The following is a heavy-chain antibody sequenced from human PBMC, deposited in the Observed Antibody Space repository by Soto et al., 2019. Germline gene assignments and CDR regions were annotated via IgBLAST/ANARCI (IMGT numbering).Heavy chain of an antibody. D-gene: IGHD3-3*01. CDR3: AREDFDSEIYYGMDV. Sequence: QVQLVQSGSSVKKPGSSVKVSCKASGGTFSSYAISWVRQAPGQGLEWMGGIIPIFNATPYAQKFQGRVTITADESTSTAYMELSSLRSEDTAVYYCAREDFDSEIYYGMDVWGQGTTVTVS. CDR2: IIPIFNAT. J-gene: IGHJ6*02. V-gene: IGHV1-69*01. CDR1: GGTFSSYA.